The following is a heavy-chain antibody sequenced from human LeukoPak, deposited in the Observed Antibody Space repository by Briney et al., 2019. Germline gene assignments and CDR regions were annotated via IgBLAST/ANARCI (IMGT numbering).Heavy chain of an antibody. J-gene: IGHJ4*02. V-gene: IGHV3-23*01. CDR2: ISGSGGST. CDR3: AKRGIAVAGNSHPYYFDY. D-gene: IGHD6-19*01. CDR1: GFTFSSYA. Sequence: GGSLRLSCAASGFTFSSYAMNWVRQAPGKGLEWDSAISGSGGSTYYADSVKGRFTISRDNSKNTLYLQMNSLRAEDTAVYYCAKRGIAVAGNSHPYYFDYWGQGTLVTVSS.